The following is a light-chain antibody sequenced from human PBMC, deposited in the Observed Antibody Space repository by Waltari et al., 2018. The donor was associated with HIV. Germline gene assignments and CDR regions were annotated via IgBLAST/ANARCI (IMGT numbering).Light chain of an antibody. J-gene: IGLJ3*02. CDR1: SSDVGGSKS. CDR3: NSYAGSNNWV. CDR2: EVN. V-gene: IGLV2-8*01. Sequence: SALTQPPSASGSPGQSVTISCTGTSSDVGGSKSVSWYQQHPGKAPKRMIYEVNKRPSGVPDRFSGSKSANTASLTVSGLQADDEADYYCNSYAGSNNWVFGGGTKLTVL.